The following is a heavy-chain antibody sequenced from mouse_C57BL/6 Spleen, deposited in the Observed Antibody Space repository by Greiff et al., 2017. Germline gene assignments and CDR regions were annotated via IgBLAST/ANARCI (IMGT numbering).Heavy chain of an antibody. Sequence: VQLKESGPELVKPGDSVKISCKASGYSFTGYFMNWVMQSHGKSLEWIGRINPYNGDTFYNQKFKGKATLTVDKSSSTAHMELRSLTSEDSTVYYCATPYDYDPYYYAMDYWGQGTSVTVSS. CDR3: ATPYDYDPYYYAMDY. CDR2: INPYNGDT. J-gene: IGHJ4*01. CDR1: GYSFTGYF. D-gene: IGHD2-4*01. V-gene: IGHV1-20*01.